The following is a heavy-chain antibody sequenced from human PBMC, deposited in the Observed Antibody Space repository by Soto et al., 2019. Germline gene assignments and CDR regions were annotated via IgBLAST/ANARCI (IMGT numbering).Heavy chain of an antibody. CDR3: ARAQTPTESDF. CDR2: LNTYNGNT. CDR1: GYTFTNYG. V-gene: IGHV1-18*01. Sequence: QIQLVQSEGEVRQPGASVKVSRKTSGYTFTNYGVTWVRQAPGQGLEWMGWLNTYNGNTKYAQKHQARVTMTPDASTSTAYVGLRSHRSDDTAVYYCARAQTPTESDFWGQGTLVTVSS. J-gene: IGHJ4*02. D-gene: IGHD4-4*01.